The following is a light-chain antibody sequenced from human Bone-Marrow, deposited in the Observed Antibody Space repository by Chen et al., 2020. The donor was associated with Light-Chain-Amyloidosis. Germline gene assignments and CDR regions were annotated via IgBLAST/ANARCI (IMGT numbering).Light chain of an antibody. J-gene: IGLJ2*01. CDR3: QSADSSGTYEGI. Sequence: SYELTQPPSVSVSPGQTAGITCSGDDLPTKYAYWYQQKPGQAPVLVIHRDTERPSGISERFSGSSSGTTATLTISGVQAEDEADYHCQSADSSGTYEGIFGGGTKLTVL. V-gene: IGLV3-25*03. CDR2: RDT. CDR1: DLPTKY.